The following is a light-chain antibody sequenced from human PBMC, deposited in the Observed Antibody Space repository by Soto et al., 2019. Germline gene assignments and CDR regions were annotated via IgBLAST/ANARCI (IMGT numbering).Light chain of an antibody. Sequence: EIVLTQSPGTLSLSPGQRATLSCRASQSVSSSLAWYQQKPGQAPRLLIYDASTRAADIPTRFSGSGSGTEFTLTISSLQSEDFAVYYCQQSTNWPGTFGQGTKVDIK. V-gene: IGKV3-15*01. CDR3: QQSTNWPGT. CDR1: QSVSSS. J-gene: IGKJ1*01. CDR2: DAS.